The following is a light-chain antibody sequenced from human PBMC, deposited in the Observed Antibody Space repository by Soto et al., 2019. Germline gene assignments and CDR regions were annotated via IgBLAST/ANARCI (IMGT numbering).Light chain of an antibody. CDR1: QRVSSNY. CDR2: GAS. J-gene: IGKJ1*01. Sequence: VLTQSPGTLSLSPGERATLSCRASQRVSSNYLAWYQQKPGQAPRLLISGASSRAAGIPDSFSGSGSETDFTLTISRLEPDDFAMYHCQQYGDSPPTFGQGTKVDIK. CDR3: QQYGDSPPT. V-gene: IGKV3-20*01.